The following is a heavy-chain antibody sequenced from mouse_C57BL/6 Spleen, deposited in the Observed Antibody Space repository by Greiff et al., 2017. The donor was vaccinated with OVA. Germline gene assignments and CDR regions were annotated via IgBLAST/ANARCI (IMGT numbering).Heavy chain of an antibody. CDR1: GYTFTSYW. CDR3: TRQVFYDGYYVDY. CDR2: IYPGNSDT. Sequence: EVKLVESGTVLARPGASVKMSCKTSGYTFTSYWMHWVKQRPGQGLEWIGAIYPGNSDTSYNQKFKGKAKLTAVTSASTAYMELSSLTNEDSAVYYCTRQVFYDGYYVDYWGQGTALTVSS. J-gene: IGHJ2*01. D-gene: IGHD2-3*01. V-gene: IGHV1-5*01.